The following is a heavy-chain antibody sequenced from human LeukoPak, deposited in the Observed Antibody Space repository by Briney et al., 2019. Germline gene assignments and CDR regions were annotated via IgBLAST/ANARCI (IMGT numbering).Heavy chain of an antibody. CDR1: GYTFTSYA. CDR2: INAGNGNT. D-gene: IGHD6-13*01. J-gene: IGHJ4*02. V-gene: IGHV1-3*01. CDR3: ARRRFLAAADLDFDY. Sequence: ASVKVSCKASGYTFTSYAMHWVRQAPGQRLEWMGWINAGNGNTKYSQKFQGRVTMTRDTSISTAYMELSRLRSDDTAVYYCARRRFLAAADLDFDYWGQGTLVTVSS.